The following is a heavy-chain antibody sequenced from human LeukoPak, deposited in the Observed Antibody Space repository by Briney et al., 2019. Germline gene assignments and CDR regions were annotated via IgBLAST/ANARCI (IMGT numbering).Heavy chain of an antibody. J-gene: IGHJ4*02. V-gene: IGHV3-23*01. CDR2: ISGSGGST. CDR3: AKKGYSTGWYTDY. CDR1: GFTFSSYA. Sequence: PGGSLRLSCAASGFTFSSYAVSWVRQAPGKGLEWVSAISGSGGSTYYADSVKGRFTISRDNSKNTLYLQMNSLRAEDTAIYYCAKKGYSTGWYTDYWGQGTLVTVSS. D-gene: IGHD6-19*01.